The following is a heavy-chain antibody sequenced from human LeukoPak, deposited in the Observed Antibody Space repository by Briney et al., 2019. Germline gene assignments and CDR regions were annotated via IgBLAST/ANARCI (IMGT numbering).Heavy chain of an antibody. CDR3: ARTTNYDPSGLVDY. CDR1: GGSFSGYY. V-gene: IGHV4-34*09. Sequence: SETLSLTCAVYGGSFSGYYWSWIRQPPGKGLEWIGYIYYSGSTYYNPSLKSRVTISVDTSKNQFSLKLSSVTAADTAVYYCARTTNYDPSGLVDYWGQGTLVTVSS. D-gene: IGHD3-22*01. J-gene: IGHJ4*02. CDR2: IYYSGST.